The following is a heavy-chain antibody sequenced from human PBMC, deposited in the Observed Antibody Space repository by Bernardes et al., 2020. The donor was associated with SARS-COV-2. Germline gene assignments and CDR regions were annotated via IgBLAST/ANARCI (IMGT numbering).Heavy chain of an antibody. CDR3: ARDKADPRHIVGITPGTDY. Sequence: ASVKVSCKASGYTFIRYGISWVRQAPGQGLEWMGWISTYNGNPNYAQKLQGRVTMTTDTSTSTAYMELRSLRSDDTAVYYCARDKADPRHIVGITPGTDYWGQGTLVTVSS. J-gene: IGHJ4*02. D-gene: IGHD1-26*01. CDR1: GYTFIRYG. V-gene: IGHV1-18*04. CDR2: ISTYNGNP.